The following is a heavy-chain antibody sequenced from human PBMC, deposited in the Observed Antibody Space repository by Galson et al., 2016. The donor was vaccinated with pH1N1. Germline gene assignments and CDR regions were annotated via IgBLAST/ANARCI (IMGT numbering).Heavy chain of an antibody. D-gene: IGHD3-10*01. J-gene: IGHJ6*02. Sequence: PALVKPTQTLKLTCTFSGFSLSTFGVRVSWIRQSPGKALEWLARIDWDDEKFYSPSLKTRLTISKDTSKDQVVLTMTNMDPVDTGTYYCARMGVASGGRYYYGMNVWGRGTMVTVSS. CDR2: IDWDDEK. CDR1: GFSLSTFGVR. CDR3: ARMGVASGGRYYYGMNV. V-gene: IGHV2-70*04.